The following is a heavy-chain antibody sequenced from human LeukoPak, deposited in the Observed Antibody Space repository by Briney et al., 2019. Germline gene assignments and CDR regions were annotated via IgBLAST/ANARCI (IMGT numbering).Heavy chain of an antibody. Sequence: GGSLRLSCAASGFTVSSNYMSWVRQAPGKGLEWVSVIYSGGSTYYADSVKGRFTISRDNSKNTLYLQMNSLRAEDTAVYYCARDRGFPNVPFDYWGQGTLVTVSS. CDR2: IYSGGST. J-gene: IGHJ4*02. CDR1: GFTVSSNY. CDR3: ARDRGFPNVPFDY. D-gene: IGHD3-10*01. V-gene: IGHV3-66*01.